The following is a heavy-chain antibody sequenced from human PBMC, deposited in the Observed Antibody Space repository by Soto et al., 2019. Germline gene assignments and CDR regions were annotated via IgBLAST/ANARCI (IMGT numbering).Heavy chain of an antibody. CDR1: GGSFTNYY. Sequence: PSETLSLTCAVYGGSFTNYYWSWIRQPPWKGLEWIGEINHIGHTNYNPSLKSRVTLSVDTSETQISLKVNSLTAAYTAGYFCASSPFFGMWGPGTPVTVSS. CDR2: INHIGHT. D-gene: IGHD3-3*01. V-gene: IGHV4-34*01. J-gene: IGHJ4*02. CDR3: ASSPFFGM.